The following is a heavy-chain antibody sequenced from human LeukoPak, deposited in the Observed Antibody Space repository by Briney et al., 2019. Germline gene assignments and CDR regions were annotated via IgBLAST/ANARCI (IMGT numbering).Heavy chain of an antibody. CDR1: GGSISSYY. Sequence: SETVSLTCTVSGGSISSYYWSWIRQPPGKGLEWIGYIYYSGSTNYNPSLKSRVTISVDTSKNQFSLKLSSVTAADTAVYYCARQRHSSSWYGGPFDYWGQGTLVTVSS. D-gene: IGHD6-13*01. CDR3: ARQRHSSSWYGGPFDY. J-gene: IGHJ4*02. V-gene: IGHV4-59*08. CDR2: IYYSGST.